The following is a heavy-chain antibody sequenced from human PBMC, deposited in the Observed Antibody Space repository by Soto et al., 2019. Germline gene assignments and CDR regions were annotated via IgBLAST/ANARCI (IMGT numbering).Heavy chain of an antibody. D-gene: IGHD5-18*01. CDR3: ARGRHTAMVPIDY. CDR1: GGSFSGYY. Sequence: SETLSLTCAVYGGSFSGYYWSWIRQPPGKGLEWIGEINHSGSTNYNPSLKSRVTISVDTSKNQFSLKLSSVTAADTAVYYCARGRHTAMVPIDYWGQGTLVTVSS. CDR2: INHSGST. V-gene: IGHV4-34*01. J-gene: IGHJ4*02.